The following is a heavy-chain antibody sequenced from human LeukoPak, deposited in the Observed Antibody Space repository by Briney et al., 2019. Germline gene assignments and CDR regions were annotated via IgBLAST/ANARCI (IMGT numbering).Heavy chain of an antibody. D-gene: IGHD3-10*02. CDR2: ISGSGGST. V-gene: IGHV3-23*01. Sequence: GGSLRLSCEASGFTFTTYSMTWVRQAPGKGLEWVSAISGSGGSTYYADSVKGRFTIPRDNPKNTVYLQMNSLRAEDTAVYYCAELGITMIGGVWGKGTTVTISS. CDR1: GFTFTTYS. CDR3: AELGITMIGGV. J-gene: IGHJ6*04.